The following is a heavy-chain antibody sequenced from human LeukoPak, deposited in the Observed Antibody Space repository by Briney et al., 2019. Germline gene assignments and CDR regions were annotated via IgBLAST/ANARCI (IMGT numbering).Heavy chain of an antibody. CDR2: ISYDGSKK. Sequence: QTGGSLRLSCAASGFTFSSYGMHWVRQAPGKGLEWVAVISYDGSKKYYADSVKGRFTISRDNSKNTLYLQMNSLRAEDTAVYYCAGDSSGYPADYWGQGTLVTVSS. D-gene: IGHD3-22*01. CDR1: GFTFSSYG. J-gene: IGHJ4*02. CDR3: AGDSSGYPADY. V-gene: IGHV3-30*03.